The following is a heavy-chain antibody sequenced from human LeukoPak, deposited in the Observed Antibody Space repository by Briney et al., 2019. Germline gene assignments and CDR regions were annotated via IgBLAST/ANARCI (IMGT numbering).Heavy chain of an antibody. CDR3: ARKNDFDI. J-gene: IGHJ3*02. D-gene: IGHD2/OR15-2a*01. CDR2: IYYSGST. CDR1: GGSITSDH. Sequence: KPSETLSLTCTVSGGSITSDHWNWIRQPPGKGLEWIGCIYYSGSTYYNPSLKSRVTISVDMSKNQLSLRLTSLTAADTAVYYCARKNDFDIWGQGTLVTVSS. V-gene: IGHV4-59*01.